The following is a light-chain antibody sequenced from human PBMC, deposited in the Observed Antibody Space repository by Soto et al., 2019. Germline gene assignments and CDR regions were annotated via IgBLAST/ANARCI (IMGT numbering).Light chain of an antibody. Sequence: SVLTHPASVSGSRGQSLTISCTGTSSDVGGYNTVSWYQQYPGKAPKLMIHDVNNRPSGVSNRFSGSKSGNTASLTISGLQAEDEADYYCSSYTSSTSYVFGSGTKVTVL. CDR3: SSYTSSTSYV. CDR1: SSDVGGYNT. CDR2: DVN. V-gene: IGLV2-14*01. J-gene: IGLJ1*01.